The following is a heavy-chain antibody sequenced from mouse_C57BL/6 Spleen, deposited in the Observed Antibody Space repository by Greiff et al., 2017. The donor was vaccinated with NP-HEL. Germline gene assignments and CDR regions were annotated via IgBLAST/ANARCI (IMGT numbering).Heavy chain of an antibody. V-gene: IGHV1-18*01. J-gene: IGHJ1*03. D-gene: IGHD2-1*01. CDR3: ARRIYYGNLYWYFDV. Sequence: EVQLQQSGPELVKPGASVKIPCKASGYTFTDYNMDWVKQSHGKSLEWIGDINPNNGGTIYNQKFKGKATLTVDKSSSTAYMELRSLTSEDTAVYYYARRIYYGNLYWYFDVWGTGTTVTVAS. CDR2: INPNNGGT. CDR1: GYTFTDYN.